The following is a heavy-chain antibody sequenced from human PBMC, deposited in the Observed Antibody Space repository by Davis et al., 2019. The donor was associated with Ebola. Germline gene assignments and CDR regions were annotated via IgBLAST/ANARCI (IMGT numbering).Heavy chain of an antibody. V-gene: IGHV3-7*03. J-gene: IGHJ3*02. CDR3: AGGVHRAFDN. Sequence: GESLKISCAASGFTFSSYWMIWVRQAPGKGLEWVANIKQDGSEKYYVDSVKGRFTISRDNAKNSLYLQMNSLRAEDTAVYYCAGGVHRAFDNWGQGTMVTVSS. CDR1: GFTFSSYW. CDR2: IKQDGSEK.